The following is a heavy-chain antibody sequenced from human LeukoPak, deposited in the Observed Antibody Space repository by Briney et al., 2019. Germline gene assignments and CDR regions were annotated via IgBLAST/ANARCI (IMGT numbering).Heavy chain of an antibody. Sequence: SETLSLTCAVYGGSFSGYYWSWIRQPPGKGLEWIGEINHSGSTNYNPPLKSRVTISVDTSKNQFSLKLSSVTAADTAVYYCARGRRRIDPWGQGTLVTVSS. V-gene: IGHV4-34*01. CDR3: ARGRRRIDP. CDR1: GGSFSGYY. J-gene: IGHJ5*02. CDR2: INHSGST. D-gene: IGHD1-14*01.